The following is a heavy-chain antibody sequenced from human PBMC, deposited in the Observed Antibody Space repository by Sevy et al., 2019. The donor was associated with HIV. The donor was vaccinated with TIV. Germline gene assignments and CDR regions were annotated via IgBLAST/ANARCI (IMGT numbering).Heavy chain of an antibody. CDR2: IYYSGST. D-gene: IGHD1-26*01. J-gene: IGHJ6*03. CDR1: GGSISSGGYY. Sequence: SETLSLTCTVSGGSISSGGYYWSWIRQHPGKGLEWIGYIYYSGSTYYNPSLKSRVTISVDTSKNQFSLKLSSVTAADTAVYYCARGGIVGAAGAYYYMDVWGKGTTVTVSS. CDR3: ARGGIVGAAGAYYYMDV. V-gene: IGHV4-31*03.